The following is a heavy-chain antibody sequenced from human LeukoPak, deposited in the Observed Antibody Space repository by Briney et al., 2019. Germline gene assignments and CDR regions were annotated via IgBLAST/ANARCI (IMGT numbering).Heavy chain of an antibody. CDR2: ISGSGGST. J-gene: IGHJ4*02. Sequence: PGGTLRLSCAASGFTFSSYGMTWVRQAPGKGLEWVSAISGSGGSTYYADSVKGRFTISRDNSKNTLYLQMNSLRAEDTAVYYCGKSHHVTAIDYWGQGTLDTVSS. CDR1: GFTFSSYG. V-gene: IGHV3-23*01. D-gene: IGHD2-21*02. CDR3: GKSHHVTAIDY.